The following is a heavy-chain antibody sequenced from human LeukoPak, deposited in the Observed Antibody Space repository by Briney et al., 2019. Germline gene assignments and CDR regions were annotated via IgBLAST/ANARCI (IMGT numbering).Heavy chain of an antibody. CDR3: AKPLDPVLAATDFDY. CDR1: GFTFSGYA. J-gene: IGHJ4*02. Sequence: GGSLRLSCAASGFTFSGYAMSWVRQAPGKGLEWVSAISGSGGSTYYADSVKGRFTISRDNSKNTLYLQMNSLRAEDTTVYYCAKPLDPVLAATDFDYWGQGTLVTVSS. V-gene: IGHV3-23*01. CDR2: ISGSGGST. D-gene: IGHD2-15*01.